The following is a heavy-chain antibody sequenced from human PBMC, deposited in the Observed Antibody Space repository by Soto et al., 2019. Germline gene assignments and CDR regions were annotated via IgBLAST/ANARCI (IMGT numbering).Heavy chain of an antibody. CDR3: ARGMTPPGARAWYYFDS. D-gene: IGHD2-8*02. J-gene: IGHJ4*02. Sequence: QVQLQESGPGLMKPSETLSLTCTVSGASITGSSYWSWIRQPAGKGLEWVGRFSPSGTTNYNPSLMGRVTMSADVYKNQFSLRLTSMTAADTALYYCARGMTPPGARAWYYFDSWGQGTLVTVSS. CDR2: FSPSGTT. V-gene: IGHV4-4*07. CDR1: GASITGSSY.